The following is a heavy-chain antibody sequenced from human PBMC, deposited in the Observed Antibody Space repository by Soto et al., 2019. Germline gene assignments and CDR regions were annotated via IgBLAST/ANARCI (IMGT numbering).Heavy chain of an antibody. Sequence: SVEGSCKASGGTLRGYTISWVRQAPGQGLEWMGRIIPILGIANYAQKFQGRVTITADKSTSTAYMELSSLRSEDTAVYYCARDRVVRGVIIPWFDPWGQGTLVTVSS. V-gene: IGHV1-69*04. CDR1: GGTLRGYT. CDR3: ARDRVVRGVIIPWFDP. CDR2: IIPILGIA. D-gene: IGHD3-10*01. J-gene: IGHJ5*02.